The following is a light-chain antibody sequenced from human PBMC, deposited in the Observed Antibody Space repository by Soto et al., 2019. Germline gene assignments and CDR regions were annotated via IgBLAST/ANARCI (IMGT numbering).Light chain of an antibody. Sequence: QSALTQPRSASGSPGQSNTISCTGTSSDVGGYNYVSWYQQHPAKAPKLIIFDVSKRPSGVPNRFSGSKSGNTASLTISGLRAEDEADYYCCSYVGRNTYVFGTGTKVTVL. V-gene: IGLV2-11*01. CDR3: CSYVGRNTYV. J-gene: IGLJ1*01. CDR2: DVS. CDR1: SSDVGGYNY.